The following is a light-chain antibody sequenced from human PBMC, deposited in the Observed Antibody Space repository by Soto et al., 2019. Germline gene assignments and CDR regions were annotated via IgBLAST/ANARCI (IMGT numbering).Light chain of an antibody. Sequence: QSVLTQPPSAPGTPGQRVTISCSGSSSNIGSNTVNWYQQLPGTAPKLLIFSNNQRPSGVPDRFSGSKSGTSASLAISGLQSEDEADYYCAAWDDNLNGVIFGGGTKLTVL. CDR1: SSNIGSNT. CDR2: SNN. V-gene: IGLV1-44*01. J-gene: IGLJ2*01. CDR3: AAWDDNLNGVI.